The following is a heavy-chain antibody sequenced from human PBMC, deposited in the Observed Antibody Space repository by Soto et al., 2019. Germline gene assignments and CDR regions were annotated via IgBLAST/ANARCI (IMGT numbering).Heavy chain of an antibody. CDR3: ARRVLKGYGDGYFDL. J-gene: IGHJ2*01. CDR2: IHYTGST. V-gene: IGHV4-61*01. Sequence: QVQLQESGPGLVKPSESLSLTCTVSSVSVSGGSYYCSWIRQPQGKGLEWIGYIHYTGSTNYNPSLKRLLTISVDTSKNQFSLMLTSVTAADTAVYYCARRVLKGYGDGYFDLWCRRTQVTVPS. CDR1: SVSVSGGSYY. D-gene: IGHD4-17*01.